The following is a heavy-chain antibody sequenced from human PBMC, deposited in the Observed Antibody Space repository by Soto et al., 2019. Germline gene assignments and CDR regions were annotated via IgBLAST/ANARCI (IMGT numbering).Heavy chain of an antibody. CDR2: IYGGGST. CDR1: GFTVSSNY. J-gene: IGHJ4*02. V-gene: IGHV3-66*01. D-gene: IGHD4-17*01. Sequence: GGSLRLSCAASGFTVSSNYMSWVRQAPGKGLEWVSVIYGGGSTYYADSVKGRFTISRDNSKNTLYLQMNSLRAEDTAVYYCARGYGDYVYYFDYWGQGTLVTVSS. CDR3: ARGYGDYVYYFDY.